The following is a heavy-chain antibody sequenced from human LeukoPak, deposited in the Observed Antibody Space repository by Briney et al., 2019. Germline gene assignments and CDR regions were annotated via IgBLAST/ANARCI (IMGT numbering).Heavy chain of an antibody. J-gene: IGHJ4*02. CDR1: GGTFTSYA. CDR3: ARSRYCSSASCPFDY. V-gene: IGHV1-69*13. D-gene: IGHD2-2*01. CDR2: IIPIFGIT. Sequence: SVKVSCKASGGTFTSYAISWVRQAPGQGLEWMGGIIPIFGITKYAQKFQGRVTITADESTSTAYMELSSLRSEDTAVYYCARSRYCSSASCPFDYWGQGTLVTVSS.